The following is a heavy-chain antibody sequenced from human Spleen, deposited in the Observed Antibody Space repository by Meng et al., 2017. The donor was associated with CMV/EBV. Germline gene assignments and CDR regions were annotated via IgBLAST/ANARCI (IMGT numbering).Heavy chain of an antibody. CDR2: ISGSGGGT. Sequence: GESLKISCAASGFTFTNYAMTWVRQAPGKGLEWVSAISGSGGGTYYADSVRGRFTISRDNSQNTVYLQMNSLRGEDTAMYYCAKSHRVDFVVEPGKYYYGMDVWAQGTTVTVSS. CDR1: GFTFTNYA. D-gene: IGHD2-2*03. V-gene: IGHV3-23*01. CDR3: AKSHRVDFVVEPGKYYYGMDV. J-gene: IGHJ6*02.